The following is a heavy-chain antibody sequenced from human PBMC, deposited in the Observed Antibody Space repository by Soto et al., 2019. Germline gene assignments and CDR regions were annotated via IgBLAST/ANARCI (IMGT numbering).Heavy chain of an antibody. Sequence: GGSLRLSCAASGFTFSSYGMHWVRQAPGKGLEWVAVISYDGSNKYYADSVKGRFTISRDNSKNTLYLQMNSLRAEDTAVYYCAKGGYEGFSYFDYWGQGTLVPVSS. CDR1: GFTFSSYG. D-gene: IGHD3-16*01. V-gene: IGHV3-30*18. CDR2: ISYDGSNK. J-gene: IGHJ4*02. CDR3: AKGGYEGFSYFDY.